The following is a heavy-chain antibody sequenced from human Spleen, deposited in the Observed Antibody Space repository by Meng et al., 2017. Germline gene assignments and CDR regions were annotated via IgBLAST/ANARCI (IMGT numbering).Heavy chain of an antibody. CDR1: GFTFSSYW. D-gene: IGHD3-10*01. Sequence: EVQLVEAVGGLVQQCESLRLSCAASGFTFSSYWMHLVRQAPGKGLEWVSGILSTGGATFYADSVKGRFTISRDNSKNTLYMQMNSLRAEDTAIYYCAKTFKDAFKDGCWGQGTLVTVSS. CDR2: ILSTGGAT. CDR3: AKTFKDAFKDGC. J-gene: IGHJ4*02. V-gene: IGHV3-74*01.